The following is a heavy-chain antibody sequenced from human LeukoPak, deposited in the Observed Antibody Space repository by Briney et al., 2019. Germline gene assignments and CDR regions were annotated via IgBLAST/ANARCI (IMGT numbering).Heavy chain of an antibody. CDR1: GGTFSSYA. CDR2: IIPILGIA. J-gene: IGHJ4*02. D-gene: IGHD6-13*01. V-gene: IGHV1-69*04. CDR3: ARDRVLVGFDY. Sequence: AASVKVSCKASGGTFSSYAISWVRRAPGQGLEWMGRIIPILGIANYAQKFQGRVTITADKSTSTAYMELSSLRSEDTAVYYCARDRVLVGFDYWGQGTLVTVSS.